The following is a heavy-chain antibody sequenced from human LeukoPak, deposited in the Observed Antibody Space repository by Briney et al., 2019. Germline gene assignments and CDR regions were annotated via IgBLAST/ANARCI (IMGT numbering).Heavy chain of an antibody. CDR1: GGSISSGGYY. CDR3: ARARTIYYYDSSGYSTFIDY. Sequence: SQTLSLTCTVSGGSISSGGYYWSWIRQHPGKGLEWIVYIYYSGSTYYNPSLKSRVTISVNTSKNKFSLKLSSVTAADTAVYYCARARTIYYYDSSGYSTFIDYWGQGTLVTVSS. V-gene: IGHV4-31*03. J-gene: IGHJ4*02. CDR2: IYYSGST. D-gene: IGHD3-22*01.